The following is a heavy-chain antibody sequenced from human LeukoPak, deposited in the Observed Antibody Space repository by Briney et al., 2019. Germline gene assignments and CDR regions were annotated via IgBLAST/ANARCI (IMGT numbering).Heavy chain of an antibody. J-gene: IGHJ4*02. Sequence: KAGGSLRLSCAASGFTFSSYSMNWVRQAPGKGLEWVSSISSSSSYIYYADSVKGRFTISRDNAKNSLYLQMNSLRAEDTAVYYCARDWVLRYFDCSHQCGNFFDYWGQGTLVTVSS. CDR2: ISSSSSYI. CDR3: ARDWVLRYFDCSHQCGNFFDY. V-gene: IGHV3-21*01. D-gene: IGHD3-9*01. CDR1: GFTFSSYS.